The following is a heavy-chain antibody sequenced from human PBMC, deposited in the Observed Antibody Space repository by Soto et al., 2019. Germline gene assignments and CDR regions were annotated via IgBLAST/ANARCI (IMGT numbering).Heavy chain of an antibody. CDR3: VKDRLVNY. J-gene: IGHJ4*02. CDR1: GLNFNDYA. V-gene: IGHV3-64D*06. Sequence: PVGSLRLSCSASGLNFNDYAMHWVRQAAGKGLKYVSSISSNGVSTYYADSVKGRFTISRDNSKNTLYLQMNSLRVEDTAVYYCVKDRLVNYWGQGALVTVSS. CDR2: ISSNGVST. D-gene: IGHD5-12*01.